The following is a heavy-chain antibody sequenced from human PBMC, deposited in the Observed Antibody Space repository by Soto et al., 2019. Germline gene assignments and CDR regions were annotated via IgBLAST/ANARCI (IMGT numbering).Heavy chain of an antibody. D-gene: IGHD3-10*01. CDR1: GFSFRTYD. J-gene: IGHJ6*02. CDR2: IGTAGDT. CDR3: ARAWSLETPRDYYHYGMNV. Sequence: GGSLRLSCAASGFSFRTYDMHWVRQATGKGLEWVSGIGTAGDTYYLGSVKGRFTISRENAESSLYLQMNSLRPEDTAVYYCARAWSLETPRDYYHYGMNVWGQGTTVTVSS. V-gene: IGHV3-13*01.